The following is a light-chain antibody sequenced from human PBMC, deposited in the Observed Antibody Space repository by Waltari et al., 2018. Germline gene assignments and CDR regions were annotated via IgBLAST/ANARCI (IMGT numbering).Light chain of an antibody. V-gene: IGKV3-20*01. CDR3: QHYVNLPVT. J-gene: IGKJ1*01. Sequence: DIVLTQSPGTLSLSPGERATLSCRASQSVSRALAWYQQKPGQAPRLLIYAASTRATGVPDRFSGSGSGTDFSLTISRLDPEDFAVYYCQHYVNLPVTCGQGTKVEI. CDR2: AAS. CDR1: QSVSRA.